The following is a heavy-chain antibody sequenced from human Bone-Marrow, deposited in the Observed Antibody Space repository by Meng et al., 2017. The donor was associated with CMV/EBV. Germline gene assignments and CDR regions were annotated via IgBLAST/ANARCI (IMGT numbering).Heavy chain of an antibody. CDR1: GYTFTSYY. V-gene: IGHV1-46*01. CDR3: ARGKSLEQLGPYYYYYGMDV. J-gene: IGHJ6*02. D-gene: IGHD6-6*01. CDR2: INPSGGST. Sequence: ASVKVSGKASGYTFTSYYMHWVRQAPGQGLEWMGIINPSGGSTSYAQKFQGRVTVTRDTSTSTVYMELSSLRSEDTAVYYCARGKSLEQLGPYYYYYGMDVWGQGTTVTVSS.